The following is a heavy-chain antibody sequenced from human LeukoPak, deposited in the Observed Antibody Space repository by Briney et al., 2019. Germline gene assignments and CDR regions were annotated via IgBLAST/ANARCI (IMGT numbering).Heavy chain of an antibody. CDR2: INPNNGGT. V-gene: IGHV1-2*02. CDR1: GYTFIPYY. D-gene: IGHD6-19*01. Sequence: ASVTVSFQASGYTFIPYYMHWVRQAPGQGLEWMGWINPNNGGTKYARKFQGRVTMTGDTSISTAYMELSSLTSDDTAVYYCARFAVVGGSGYWGQGTLVTVSS. J-gene: IGHJ4*02. CDR3: ARFAVVGGSGY.